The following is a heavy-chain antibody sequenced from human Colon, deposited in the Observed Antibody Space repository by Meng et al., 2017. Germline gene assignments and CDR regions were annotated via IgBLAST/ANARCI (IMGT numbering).Heavy chain of an antibody. CDR2: IDSDSTT. J-gene: IGHJ4*02. D-gene: IGHD2-8*02. V-gene: IGHV3-11*01. CDR1: GFTFSDYY. Sequence: QVPLVVVGGGLIKTGASLRLSCAASGFTFSDYYTSWIRQAPGKGLEWVSYIDSDSTTYYADSVKGRFTISRDNAKKSLYLQMSSLRVEDTAVYYCASGKSGFDYWGQGALVTVSS. CDR3: ASGKSGFDY.